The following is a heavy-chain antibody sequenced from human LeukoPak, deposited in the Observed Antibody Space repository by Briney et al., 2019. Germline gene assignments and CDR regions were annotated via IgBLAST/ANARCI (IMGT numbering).Heavy chain of an antibody. J-gene: IGHJ3*02. CDR3: AREARGIAIIAHDTFDI. Sequence: PSETLSLTCTVSGGSISSYYWSWIRQPPGKGLEWIGYIYYSGSTNYNPSLKSRVTISVDTSKNQFSLKLSSVTAADTAVYYCAREARGIAIIAHDTFDIWGQGTVVTVSS. V-gene: IGHV4-59*01. CDR2: IYYSGST. D-gene: IGHD3-9*01. CDR1: GGSISSYY.